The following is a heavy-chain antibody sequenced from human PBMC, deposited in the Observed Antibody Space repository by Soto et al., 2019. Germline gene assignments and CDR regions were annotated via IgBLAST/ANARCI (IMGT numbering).Heavy chain of an antibody. Sequence: SETLSLTCTVPGGSISSYYWSWIRQPPGKGLEWIGYIYYSGSTNYNPSLKSRVTISVDTSKNQFSLKLSSVTAADTAVYYCATQAQEYYYYYYMDVWGKGTTVTVSS. J-gene: IGHJ6*03. CDR1: GGSISSYY. CDR2: IYYSGST. V-gene: IGHV4-59*01. CDR3: ATQAQEYYYYYYMDV.